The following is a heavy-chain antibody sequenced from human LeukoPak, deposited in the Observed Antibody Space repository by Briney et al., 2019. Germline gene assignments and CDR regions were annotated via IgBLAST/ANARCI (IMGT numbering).Heavy chain of an antibody. CDR1: GFTFSSYS. J-gene: IGHJ4*02. CDR2: ISSSRTM. Sequence: PGGSLRLSCAASGFTFSSYSMNWVRQAPGKGLEWVSIISSSRTMHYADSVKGRFTISRDNAKNSLYLQMNSLRAEDTAVYYCARGSELELLGSCDYWGQGTLVTVSS. V-gene: IGHV3-48*04. D-gene: IGHD1-26*01. CDR3: ARGSELELLGSCDY.